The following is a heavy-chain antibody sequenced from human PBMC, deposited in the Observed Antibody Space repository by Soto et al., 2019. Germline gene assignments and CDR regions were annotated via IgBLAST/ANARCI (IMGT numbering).Heavy chain of an antibody. Sequence: QVHLVQSGAEVKKPGSSVKVSCRPSGGTFSSNGVSWVRQAPGLGLEGMGRIIPFLGTTNYAEKFQDRVTITADTSTNTAYMDLISLRSEDTAVYYCAREGYSSSSSYSFLDSWGQGTLVTVSS. CDR3: AREGYSSSSSYSFLDS. CDR1: GGTFSSNG. J-gene: IGHJ4*02. CDR2: IIPFLGTT. D-gene: IGHD6-6*01. V-gene: IGHV1-69*06.